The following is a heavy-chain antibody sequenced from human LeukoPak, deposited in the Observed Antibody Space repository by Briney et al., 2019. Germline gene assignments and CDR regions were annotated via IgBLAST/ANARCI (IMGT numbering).Heavy chain of an antibody. CDR1: GYTFTDYY. V-gene: IGHV1-2*02. J-gene: IGHJ3*02. CDR3: ARDLYNWNPGDAFDI. D-gene: IGHD1-20*01. CDR2: INPNSGGT. Sequence: ASVKVSCKASGYTFTDYYMHWVRQAPGQGLEGMGWINPNSGGTNYAQKLQGRVTMTTDTSTSTAYMELRSLRSDDTAVYYCARDLYNWNPGDAFDIWGQGTMVTVSS.